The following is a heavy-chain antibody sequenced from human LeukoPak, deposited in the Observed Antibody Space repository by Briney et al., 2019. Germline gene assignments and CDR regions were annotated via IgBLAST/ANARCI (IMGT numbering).Heavy chain of an antibody. V-gene: IGHV3-23*01. CDR1: GFTFSSYA. J-gene: IGHJ4*02. D-gene: IGHD6-13*01. CDR3: AKDSNWSFDY. Sequence: GGSLRLSCAASGFTFSSYAMSWVRQAPGKGLEWVSAISGSGGSTYYADSVKGRFTISRDNSKNSLYLQMDSLRADDTALYYCAKDSNWSFDYWGQGTLVTVSS. CDR2: ISGSGGST.